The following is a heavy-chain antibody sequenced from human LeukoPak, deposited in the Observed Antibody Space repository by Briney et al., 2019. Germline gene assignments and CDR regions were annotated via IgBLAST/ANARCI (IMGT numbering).Heavy chain of an antibody. D-gene: IGHD3-22*01. CDR3: AKTTYYYDSSGPTPFDY. Sequence: GGSLRLSCAASGFTFSSYAMSWVRQAPGKGLEWVSAISGSGGSTYYADSVKGRFTISRDNSNNTLYLQMNSLRAEDTAVYYCAKTTYYYDSSGPTPFDYWGQGTLVTVSS. CDR1: GFTFSSYA. J-gene: IGHJ4*02. V-gene: IGHV3-23*01. CDR2: ISGSGGST.